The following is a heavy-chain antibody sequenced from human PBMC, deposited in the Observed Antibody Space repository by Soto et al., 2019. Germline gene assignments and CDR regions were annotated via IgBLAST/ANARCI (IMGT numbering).Heavy chain of an antibody. V-gene: IGHV3-53*01. CDR2: IYNSGST. CDR3: ARCRGSSSSWHPNSDY. D-gene: IGHD6-13*01. CDR1: GFIVSSNY. J-gene: IGHJ4*02. Sequence: GGSLRLSCAASGFIVSSNYMTWVRQAPGKGLEWVSIIYNSGSTYYADSVKGRFTISRDSSKNMLFLQMNSLSADDTAVYYCARCRGSSSSWHPNSDYWGRGTLVTVYS.